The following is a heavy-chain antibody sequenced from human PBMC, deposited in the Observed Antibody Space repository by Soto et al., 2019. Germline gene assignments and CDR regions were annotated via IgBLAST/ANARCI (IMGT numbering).Heavy chain of an antibody. Sequence: GGSLRLSCAASGFTFSSHWMHWVRQAPGKGLVWVSRINTDGSTTSYADSVKGRFTISRDNAKNTLYLQMNSLRVEDTAVYYCARDLTWTQADYWAQGTLVTVS. CDR2: INTDGSTT. CDR3: ARDLTWTQADY. CDR1: GFTFSSHW. J-gene: IGHJ4*02. V-gene: IGHV3-74*01. D-gene: IGHD1-1*01.